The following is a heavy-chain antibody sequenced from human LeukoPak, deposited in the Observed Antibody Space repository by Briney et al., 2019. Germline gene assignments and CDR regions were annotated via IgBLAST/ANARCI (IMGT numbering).Heavy chain of an antibody. Sequence: GGSLRLSCAASGFSVSSNYMSWVRQAPGKGLEWVSVIYSGGTTYYAESVKGRFTISRDSSKNTLYLQMNSLRAEDTAVYYCARESGRYDFLGYMDVWGKGTTVTVSS. CDR1: GFSVSSNY. J-gene: IGHJ6*03. V-gene: IGHV3-53*01. CDR3: ARESGRYDFLGYMDV. CDR2: IYSGGTT. D-gene: IGHD3-3*01.